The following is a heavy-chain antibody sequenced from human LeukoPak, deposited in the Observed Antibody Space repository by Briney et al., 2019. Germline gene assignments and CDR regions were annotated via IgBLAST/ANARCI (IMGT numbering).Heavy chain of an antibody. V-gene: IGHV1-2*06. CDR2: INPNSGGT. Sequence: ASVKVSCKASGYTFTSYGISWVRQAPGQGLEWMGRINPNSGGTNYAQKFQGRVTMTRDTSISTAYMELSRLRSDDTAVYYCARDLDSSGYYYSGIDYWGQGTLVTVSS. CDR3: ARDLDSSGYYYSGIDY. D-gene: IGHD3-22*01. J-gene: IGHJ4*02. CDR1: GYTFTSYG.